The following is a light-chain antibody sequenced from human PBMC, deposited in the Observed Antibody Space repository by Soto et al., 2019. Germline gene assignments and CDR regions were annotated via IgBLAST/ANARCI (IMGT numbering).Light chain of an antibody. CDR1: QSVRSTY. CDR2: GAS. J-gene: IGKJ5*01. V-gene: IGKV3-20*01. Sequence: IGLTQAPRTLSLSPGERATLSCRASQSVRSTYLAWYQQKPGQAPRLLIHGASSRATGIPDRFSGSGSGTDFTLTISRLEPEDFAVYYCQQYGSSLSITFGQGTRLEIK. CDR3: QQYGSSLSIT.